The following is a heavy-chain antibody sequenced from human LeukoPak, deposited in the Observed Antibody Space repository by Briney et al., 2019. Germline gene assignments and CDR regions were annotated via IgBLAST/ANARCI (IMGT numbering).Heavy chain of an antibody. CDR3: ARLRYFDWFPAFDI. V-gene: IGHV1-69*13. J-gene: IGHJ3*02. Sequence: GASVKVSCKASGGTFSSYAISWVRQAPGQGLEWMGGIIPIFGTANYAQKFQGRVTITADESTSTAYMELSSLRSEDTAVYYCARLRYFDWFPAFDIWGQGTMVTVSS. CDR1: GGTFSSYA. D-gene: IGHD3-9*01. CDR2: IIPIFGTA.